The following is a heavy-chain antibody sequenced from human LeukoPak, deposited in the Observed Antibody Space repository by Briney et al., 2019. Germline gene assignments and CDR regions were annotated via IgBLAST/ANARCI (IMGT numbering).Heavy chain of an antibody. CDR3: ARGHSFPLYYFDY. CDR1: GYTFTSYP. Sequence: ASVKVSCKASGYTFTSYPINWVRQAPGQGLEWMGWINTNTGNPTYAQAFTGRFVFSLDTSVSTAYLQISSLKAEDTAVYYCARGHSFPLYYFDYWGQGTLVTVSS. D-gene: IGHD2-15*01. V-gene: IGHV7-4-1*02. CDR2: INTNTGNP. J-gene: IGHJ4*02.